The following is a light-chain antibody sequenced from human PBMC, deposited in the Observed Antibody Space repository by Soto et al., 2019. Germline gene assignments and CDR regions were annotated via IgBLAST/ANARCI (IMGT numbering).Light chain of an antibody. CDR3: QQSYSTPRT. CDR2: AAS. Sequence: DIHLTQSPSFLSASVGDRVTITCRASQSISSYLNWYQKKSGKAPKLLIYAASTLQSGVPSRFSGSGSGTDFTLTISSLQPEDFATYYCQQSYSTPRTFGQGTKVDIK. CDR1: QSISSY. V-gene: IGKV1-39*01. J-gene: IGKJ1*01.